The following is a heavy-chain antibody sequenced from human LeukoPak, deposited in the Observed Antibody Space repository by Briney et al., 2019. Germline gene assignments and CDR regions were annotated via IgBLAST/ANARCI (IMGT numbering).Heavy chain of an antibody. J-gene: IGHJ4*02. CDR2: IYTSGST. V-gene: IGHV4-4*07. CDR1: GGSISSYY. Sequence: SETLSLTCTVSGGSISSYYWSWIRQPAGKGLEWLGRIYTSGSTNYNPSLKSRVTMSVDTSKNQVTLKLSSVTAADTAVYYCARDMSSGWSFDYWGQGTLVTVSS. CDR3: ARDMSSGWSFDY. D-gene: IGHD6-19*01.